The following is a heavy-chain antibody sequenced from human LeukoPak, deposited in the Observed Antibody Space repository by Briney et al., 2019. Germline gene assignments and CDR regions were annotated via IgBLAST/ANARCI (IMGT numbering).Heavy chain of an antibody. J-gene: IGHJ4*02. D-gene: IGHD1-7*01. CDR3: ARVGPKKLELRSSFDY. Sequence: TGGSLRLSCAAPGFTFDDYGMSGVRHAPGKGREWVSGINWNGGSTVYADSVKGRFTISRDNAKNSLYLQMNSLRAEDTALYYCARVGPKKLELRSSFDYWGQGTLVTVSS. CDR2: INWNGGST. V-gene: IGHV3-20*04. CDR1: GFTFDDYG.